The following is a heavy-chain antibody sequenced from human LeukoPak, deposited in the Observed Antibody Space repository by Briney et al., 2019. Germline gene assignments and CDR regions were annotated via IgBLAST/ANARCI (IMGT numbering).Heavy chain of an antibody. CDR2: IRSKAYGGTT. D-gene: IGHD6-13*01. V-gene: IGHV3-49*04. J-gene: IGHJ4*02. Sequence: PGGSLRLSCTASGFTFGDYAMSWVRQAPGKGLEWVGFIRSKAYGGTTEYAASVKGRFTISRDDSKSIAYLQMNSLKTEDTAVYYCTRGVVPSSWHVGAFDYWGQGTLVTVSS. CDR3: TRGVVPSSWHVGAFDY. CDR1: GFTFGDYA.